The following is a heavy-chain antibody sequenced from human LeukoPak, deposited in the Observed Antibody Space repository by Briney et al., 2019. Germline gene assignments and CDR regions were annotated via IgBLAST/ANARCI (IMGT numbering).Heavy chain of an antibody. CDR3: ARASPEYYYDSSGPWGAFDI. J-gene: IGHJ3*02. CDR1: GGSISSGSYY. D-gene: IGHD3-22*01. V-gene: IGHV4-61*02. CDR2: IYTSGST. Sequence: PSQTLSLTCTVSGGSISSGSYYWSWIRQPAGEGLEWIGRIYTSGSTNYNPSLKSRVTISVDTSKNQFSLKLSSVTAADTAVYYCARASPEYYYDSSGPWGAFDIWGQGTMVTVSS.